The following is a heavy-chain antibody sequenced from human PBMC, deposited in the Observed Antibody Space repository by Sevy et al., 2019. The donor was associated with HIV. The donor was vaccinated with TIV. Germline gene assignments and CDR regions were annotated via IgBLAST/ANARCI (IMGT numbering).Heavy chain of an antibody. D-gene: IGHD3-22*01. J-gene: IGHJ4*02. CDR2: IVVGSDNR. Sequence: ASVKVSCKASGFTFSSSAVQWVRQARGQRLEWIGWIVVGSDNRNYAQKFQERVTITWDMSTSTVYMELSSLRSEDTAVYYCAADPLGSSGSYFDYWGQGTLVTVSS. CDR3: AADPLGSSGSYFDY. V-gene: IGHV1-58*01. CDR1: GFTFSSSA.